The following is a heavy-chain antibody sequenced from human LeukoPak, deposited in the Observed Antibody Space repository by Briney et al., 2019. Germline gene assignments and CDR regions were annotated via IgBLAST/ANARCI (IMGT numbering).Heavy chain of an antibody. CDR3: AGRRVGAYSFDY. V-gene: IGHV3-23*01. J-gene: IGHJ4*02. Sequence: GGSLRLSCAASGFTFSSYVMTWVRQAPGKGLEWASGVSSNSGSTYYADSVKGRFTVSRDNSQNTLYLEMKSLRPEDTAVYYCAGRRVGAYSFDYWGQGTLVTVSS. CDR2: VSSNSGST. D-gene: IGHD2-15*01. CDR1: GFTFSSYV.